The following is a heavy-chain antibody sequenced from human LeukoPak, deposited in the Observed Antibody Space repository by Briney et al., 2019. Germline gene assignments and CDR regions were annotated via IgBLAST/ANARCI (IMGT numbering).Heavy chain of an antibody. V-gene: IGHV3-21*01. Sequence: GGSLRLSCAASGFTFRYYSMTWFRQAPGKGLEWVSSISGTSKYIFYGDSVKGRFTVSRDNANNSLYLQMDSVRADDTAVYYCAREGLTSGIGFDSWGQGSLVTVSS. J-gene: IGHJ5*01. CDR1: GFTFRYYS. CDR2: ISGTSKYI. CDR3: AREGLTSGIGFDS. D-gene: IGHD2-21*01.